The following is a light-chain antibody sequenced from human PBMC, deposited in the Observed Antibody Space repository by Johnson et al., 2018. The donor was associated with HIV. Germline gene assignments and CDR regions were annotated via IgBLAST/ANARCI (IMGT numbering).Light chain of an antibody. CDR1: ISNIGNNY. J-gene: IGLJ1*01. V-gene: IGLV1-51*02. CDR3: GTWVGSLSASV. CDR2: ENN. Sequence: QSVLTQPPSVSAAPGQKVTISCSGSISNIGNNYVSWYQQLPGTAPKLLIYENNKRPSGNPARFSGSKSGTSATLGITGLQPGEEADYYCGTWVGSLSASVFGAVVKVTVL.